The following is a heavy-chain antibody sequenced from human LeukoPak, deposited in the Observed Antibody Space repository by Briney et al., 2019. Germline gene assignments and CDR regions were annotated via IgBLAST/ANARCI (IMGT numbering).Heavy chain of an antibody. CDR1: GGSISSSSYC. D-gene: IGHD2-15*01. CDR3: ARVAGRRYCSGGSCYSTFDY. J-gene: IGHJ4*02. Sequence: SETLSLTCTVSGGSISSSSYCWGWIRQPPGKGLEWIGNIYYSGTTYYNPSLKSRVTISIDTSKNQFSLRLSSVAAADTAVYYCARVAGRRYCSGGSCYSTFDYWGQGTLVTVSS. CDR2: IYYSGTT. V-gene: IGHV4-39*07.